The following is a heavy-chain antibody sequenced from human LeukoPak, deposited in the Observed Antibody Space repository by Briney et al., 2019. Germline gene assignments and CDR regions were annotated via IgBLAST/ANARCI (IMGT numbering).Heavy chain of an antibody. V-gene: IGHV3-23*01. CDR3: AKGLSGDTMGY. CDR1: GFTFSSYA. CDR2: ISGSGGST. D-gene: IGHD4-17*01. Sequence: GGSLRLSCAASGFTFSSYAMSWVRQAPGKGLEWVSAISGSGGSTYYADSVTGRFTISRDNSKNTLYLQMNSLRAEDTAVYYCAKGLSGDTMGYWGQGTLVTVSS. J-gene: IGHJ4*02.